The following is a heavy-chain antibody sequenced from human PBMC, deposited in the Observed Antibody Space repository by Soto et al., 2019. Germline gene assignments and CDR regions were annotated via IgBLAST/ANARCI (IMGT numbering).Heavy chain of an antibody. J-gene: IGHJ4*02. CDR2: IYTSGST. V-gene: IGHV4-4*07. CDR1: GGSISSYY. D-gene: IGHD3-10*01. CDR3: ARAGDYYGSGTYYNYY. Sequence: QVQLQESGPGLVKPSETLSLTCTVSGGSISSYYWSWIRQPAGKGLEWIGRIYTSGSTNYNPSLKSRVTMSVDTSKNQFSLKLSSVTAADTAVYYCARAGDYYGSGTYYNYYWGQGTLVTVSS.